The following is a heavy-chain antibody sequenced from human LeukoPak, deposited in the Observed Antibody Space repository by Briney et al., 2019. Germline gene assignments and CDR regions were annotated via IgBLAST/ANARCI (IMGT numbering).Heavy chain of an antibody. CDR1: GLTFSTYA. Sequence: GGSLRLSCAASGLTFSTYAMTWVRQAPGKGLEWVSYISSSSSTIYYADSVKGRFTISRDNAKNSLYLQMNSLRAEDTAVYYCANSGIVGAIWYWGQGTLVTVSS. CDR3: ANSGIVGAIWY. D-gene: IGHD1-26*01. J-gene: IGHJ4*02. CDR2: ISSSSSTI. V-gene: IGHV3-48*01.